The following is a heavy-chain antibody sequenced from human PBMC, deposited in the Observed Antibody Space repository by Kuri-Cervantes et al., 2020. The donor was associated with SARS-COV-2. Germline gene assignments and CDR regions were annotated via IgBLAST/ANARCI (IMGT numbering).Heavy chain of an antibody. D-gene: IGHD3-3*01. CDR3: ARDGSHDFWSAYWDY. V-gene: IGHV3-64*02. CDR1: GFTFSRYG. Sequence: GESLKISCAASGFTFSRYGMHWVRQAPGKGLEYVSAISSNGGSAYYADSVKGRFTVSRDNSNNTVHLQMISLRHEDTAVYYCARDGSHDFWSAYWDYWGQGTLVTVSS. CDR2: ISSNGGSA. J-gene: IGHJ4*02.